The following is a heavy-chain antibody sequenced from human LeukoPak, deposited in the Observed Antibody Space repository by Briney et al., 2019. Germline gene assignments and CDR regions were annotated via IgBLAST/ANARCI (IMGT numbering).Heavy chain of an antibody. CDR2: ISSSGSTI. CDR3: ASQYRTVTTYY. CDR1: GFTFSDYY. J-gene: IGHJ4*02. V-gene: IGHV3-11*01. Sequence: GGSLRLSCAASGFTFSDYYMSWIRQAPGKGLEWVSYISSSGSTIYYADSVKGRFTISRDNAKNSLYLQMNSLRAEDTAVYYCASQYRTVTTYYWGQGTLVTVSS. D-gene: IGHD4-17*01.